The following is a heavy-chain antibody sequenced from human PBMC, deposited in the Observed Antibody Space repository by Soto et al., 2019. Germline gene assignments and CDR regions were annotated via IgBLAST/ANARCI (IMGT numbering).Heavy chain of an antibody. Sequence: GSLILSCAASGVTFSSYWMHLVRQAPGKGLVWVSRINSDGSSTSYADSVKGRFTISRDNAKNTLYLQMNSLRAEDTAVYYCARAYGRPGDSSGYVLYGMDVWGQGTTVTVSS. D-gene: IGHD3-22*01. J-gene: IGHJ6*02. V-gene: IGHV3-74*01. CDR1: GVTFSSYW. CDR2: INSDGSST. CDR3: ARAYGRPGDSSGYVLYGMDV.